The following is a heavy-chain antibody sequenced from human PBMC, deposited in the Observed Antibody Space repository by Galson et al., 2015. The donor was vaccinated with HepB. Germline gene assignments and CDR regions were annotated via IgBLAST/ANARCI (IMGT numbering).Heavy chain of an antibody. CDR3: TTDARGSGGNTFDY. CDR1: GFNFSNAW. V-gene: IGHV3-15*01. CDR2: IKSKTDGGTT. J-gene: IGHJ4*02. D-gene: IGHD4-23*01. Sequence: SLRLSCAASGFNFSNAWMSWVRQAPGKGLEWVGRIKSKTDGGTTDYAAPVKGRFTISRDDSKNTLYLQMNSLKTEDTAVYYCTTDARGSGGNTFDYWGQGTLVTVSS.